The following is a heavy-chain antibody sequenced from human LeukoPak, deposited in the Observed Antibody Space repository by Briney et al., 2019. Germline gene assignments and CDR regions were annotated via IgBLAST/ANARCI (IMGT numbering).Heavy chain of an antibody. D-gene: IGHD5-18*01. V-gene: IGHV3-48*04. Sequence: PGGSLRLSCAASGFKFSSFSMGWVRQAPGKGLEWLSYITSTSSATYYADSLEGRFTISRDNAKNSLYLQISSLRADDTAVYYCARAIASYGDSAYWGQGTLVSVSS. CDR2: ITSTSSAT. CDR3: ARAIASYGDSAY. CDR1: GFKFSSFS. J-gene: IGHJ4*02.